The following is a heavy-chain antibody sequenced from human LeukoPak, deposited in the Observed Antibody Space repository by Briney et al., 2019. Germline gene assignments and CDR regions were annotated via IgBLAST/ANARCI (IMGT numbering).Heavy chain of an antibody. CDR2: MNPNSGNT. J-gene: IGHJ4*02. D-gene: IGHD3-10*01. CDR1: GYTFTSYD. V-gene: IGHV1-8*01. Sequence: ASVKVSCKASGYTFTSYDINWVRQATGQGLEWMGWMNPNSGNTGYAQKFQGRVTMTRNTSISTAYMELSSLRSEDTAVYYCARGRSQWFGELFHYWGQGTLVTVSS. CDR3: ARGRSQWFGELFHY.